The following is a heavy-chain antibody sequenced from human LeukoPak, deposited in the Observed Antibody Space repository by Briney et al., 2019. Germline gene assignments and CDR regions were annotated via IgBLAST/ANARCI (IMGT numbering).Heavy chain of an antibody. CDR1: EYTFSVYH. V-gene: IGHV1-2*02. CDR2: INSNRGGT. CDR3: ARDHGDDAFDI. J-gene: IGHJ3*02. D-gene: IGHD3-3*01. Sequence: ASVKVSCKASEYTFSVYHIHWVRQAPGQGLEWMGWINSNRGGTNYAQKFQGRVTMTRDTSISTAYMELRSVRSDDTAVYYCARDHGDDAFDIWGPGTMVTVSS.